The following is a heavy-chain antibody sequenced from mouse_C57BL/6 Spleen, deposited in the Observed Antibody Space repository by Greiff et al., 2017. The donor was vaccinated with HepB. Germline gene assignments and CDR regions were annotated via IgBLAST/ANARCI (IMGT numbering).Heavy chain of an antibody. CDR2: IDPSDSET. D-gene: IGHD2-1*01. CDR3: ARMIYYGNYDYAKDY. CDR1: GYTFTSYW. Sequence: QVQLQQPGAELVRPGSSVKLSCKASGYTFTSYWMHWVKQRPIQGLEWIGNIDPSDSETHYNQKFKDKATLTVDKSSSTAYMQLSSLTSEDSAVYYCARMIYYGNYDYAKDYWGQGTSVTVSS. V-gene: IGHV1-52*01. J-gene: IGHJ4*01.